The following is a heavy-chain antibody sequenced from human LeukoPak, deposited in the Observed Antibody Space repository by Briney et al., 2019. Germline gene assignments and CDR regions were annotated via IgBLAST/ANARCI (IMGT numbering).Heavy chain of an antibody. CDR1: GGTFSGYA. Sequence: GSTVKVSCKASGGTFSGYAISWVRQAPGQGLEWMGGIIPIFGTANYAQKFQGRVTITTDESTSTAYMELSSLRSEDTAVYYCARGKLLGSSGYYSGVFDYWGQGTLVTVSS. CDR2: IIPIFGTA. V-gene: IGHV1-69*05. CDR3: ARGKLLGSSGYYSGVFDY. D-gene: IGHD3-22*01. J-gene: IGHJ4*02.